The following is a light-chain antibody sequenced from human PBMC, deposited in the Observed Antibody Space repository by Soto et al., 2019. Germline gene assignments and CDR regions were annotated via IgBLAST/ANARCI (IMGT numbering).Light chain of an antibody. Sequence: EVVLTQSPGTLSLSPGDRATLSCTASQSVCSNSLTWYQQIPGQPPSILIYGASSRATDVPYRFTGSGSETHFTLPITRLEPEDFAAVFCQHSGRSPPPPFGGGTKVQI. CDR2: GAS. CDR3: QHSGRSPPPP. J-gene: IGKJ4*01. CDR1: QSVCSNS. V-gene: IGKV3-20*01.